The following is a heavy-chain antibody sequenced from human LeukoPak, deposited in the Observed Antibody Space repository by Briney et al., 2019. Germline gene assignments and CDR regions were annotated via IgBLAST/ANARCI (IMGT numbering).Heavy chain of an antibody. D-gene: IGHD3-10*01. J-gene: IGHJ4*02. CDR2: ISTSSSHI. CDR3: ARQVSGYGSGSFYFDY. CDR1: GFTVSEYS. Sequence: GGSLRLSCAASGFTVSEYSMNWVRQAPGKGLEGVSFISTSSSHIYYGDSVKGRFTISRDNARNSVSLQMNSLSAEDTAVYYCARQVSGYGSGSFYFDYWGQGMLVTVSS. V-gene: IGHV3-21*01.